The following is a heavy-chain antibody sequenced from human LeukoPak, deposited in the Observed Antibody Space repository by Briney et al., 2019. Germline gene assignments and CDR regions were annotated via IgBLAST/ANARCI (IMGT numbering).Heavy chain of an antibody. CDR1: GYTFTSYG. J-gene: IGHJ5*02. Sequence: ASVKVSCKASGYTFTSYGISWVRQAPGQGLEWMGWISAYNGNTSYAQKLQGRVTMTTDTSTSTAYMELRSLRSDDTAVYYCARDPRLYCSSTSCSYRYNWFDPWGQGTLVTVSS. V-gene: IGHV1-18*01. CDR3: ARDPRLYCSSTSCSYRYNWFDP. CDR2: ISAYNGNT. D-gene: IGHD2-2*01.